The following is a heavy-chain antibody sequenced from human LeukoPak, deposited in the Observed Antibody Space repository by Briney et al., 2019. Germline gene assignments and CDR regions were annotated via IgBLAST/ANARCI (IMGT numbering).Heavy chain of an antibody. CDR2: IIPIFGTA. V-gene: IGHV1-69*13. Sequence: ASVKVSCKASGGTFSSYAISWVRQAPGQGLEWMGGIIPIFGTANYAQKFQGRVTITADESTSTAYMELSSLRSEDTAVYYCARAIVVGEDAFDIWGQGTMVTVSS. D-gene: IGHD2-21*01. CDR3: ARAIVVGEDAFDI. J-gene: IGHJ3*02. CDR1: GGTFSSYA.